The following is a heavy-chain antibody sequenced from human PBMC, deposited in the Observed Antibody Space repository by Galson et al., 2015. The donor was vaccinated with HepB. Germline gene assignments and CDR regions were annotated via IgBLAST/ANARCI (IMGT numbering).Heavy chain of an antibody. D-gene: IGHD1-26*01. CDR2: IYWDDDK. Sequence: PALVKPTQTLTLTCTFSGFSLSTSGVGVGWIRQPPGKALEWLALIYWDDDKRYSPSLKSRLTITKDTSKNQVVLTMTNVDPVDTATYHCAHRRGRYSGTGFDYWGQGTLVTVSS. V-gene: IGHV2-5*02. CDR3: AHRRGRYSGTGFDY. CDR1: GFSLSTSGVG. J-gene: IGHJ4*02.